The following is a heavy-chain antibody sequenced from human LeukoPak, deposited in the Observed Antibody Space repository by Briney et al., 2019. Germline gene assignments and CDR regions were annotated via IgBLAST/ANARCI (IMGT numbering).Heavy chain of an antibody. D-gene: IGHD3-9*01. Sequence: GGSLRLSCAASGFTFSSYSMNWVRQAPGKGLEWVSSISSSSSYIYYADSVKGRFAISRDNAKNSLYLQMNSLRAEDTAVYYCARDVGLTYYDILTGQDIYYYYYMDVWGKGTTVTVSS. CDR2: ISSSSSYI. CDR1: GFTFSSYS. V-gene: IGHV3-21*01. CDR3: ARDVGLTYYDILTGQDIYYYYYMDV. J-gene: IGHJ6*03.